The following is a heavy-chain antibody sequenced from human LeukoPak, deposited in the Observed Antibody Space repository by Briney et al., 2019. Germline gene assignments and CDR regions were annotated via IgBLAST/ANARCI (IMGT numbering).Heavy chain of an antibody. CDR2: INDSGNT. V-gene: IGHV4-34*01. CDR1: VGSFSDYY. Sequence: PSETLSLTCAVYVGSFSDYYWTGIRQSPERGLEWIGEINDSGNTHYNPSLKSRVVISIDTSKNQFSLNLSSVTAADTAIYFCARGEPSFSTYDSWGQGSLVTVSS. J-gene: IGHJ4*02. D-gene: IGHD1-14*01. CDR3: ARGEPSFSTYDS.